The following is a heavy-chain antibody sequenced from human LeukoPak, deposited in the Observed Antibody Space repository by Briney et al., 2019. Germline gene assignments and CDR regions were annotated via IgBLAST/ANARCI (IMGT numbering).Heavy chain of an antibody. Sequence: GGSLRLSCAASGFTFSSYWMSWVRQAPGKGLEWVANIKQDGSEKYYVDSVKGRFTISRDNAKNSLFLLMNSLRAEDTAVYYCASFYGSGSYWWFDPWGQGTLVTVSS. CDR1: GFTFSSYW. CDR2: IKQDGSEK. D-gene: IGHD3-10*01. V-gene: IGHV3-7*01. CDR3: ASFYGSGSYWWFDP. J-gene: IGHJ5*02.